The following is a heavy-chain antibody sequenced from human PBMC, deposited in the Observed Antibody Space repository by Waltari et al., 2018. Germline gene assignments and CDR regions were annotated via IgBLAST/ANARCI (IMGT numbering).Heavy chain of an antibody. CDR1: GFTFSSYA. CDR2: IYSGGST. D-gene: IGHD3-22*01. CDR3: AKEGMDYDSSGSDY. Sequence: EVQLLESGGGLVQPGGSLRLSCAASGFTFSSYAMSWVRQAPGKGLEWVSVIYSGGSTYYADSVKGRFTISRDNSKNTLYLQMNSLRAEDTAVYYCAKEGMDYDSSGSDYWGQGTLVTVSS. V-gene: IGHV3-23*03. J-gene: IGHJ4*02.